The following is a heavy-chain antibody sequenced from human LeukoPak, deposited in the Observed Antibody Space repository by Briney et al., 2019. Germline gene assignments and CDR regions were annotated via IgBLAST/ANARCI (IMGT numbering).Heavy chain of an antibody. CDR2: LNPNSGGT. D-gene: IGHD3-10*01. CDR1: GYTFTGFC. CDR3: ARDLDNYSGSGSYYNGDPLFQH. Sequence: ASVKVSCKASGYTFTGFCIHWVRQAPGQGLEWMGWLNPNSGGTNYAQNFQGWVTMTRDTSISTGYMELSRLRSDDTAVYYCARDLDNYSGSGSYYNGDPLFQHWGQGTLVTVSS. J-gene: IGHJ1*01. V-gene: IGHV1-2*04.